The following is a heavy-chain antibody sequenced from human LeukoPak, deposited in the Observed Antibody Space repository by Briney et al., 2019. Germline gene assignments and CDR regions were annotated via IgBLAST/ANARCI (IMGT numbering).Heavy chain of an antibody. CDR2: IYYSGST. D-gene: IGHD3-10*01. Sequence: SMTLSLTCTVSGGSISSYYRSWIRQPPGKGLEWIGYIYYSGSTNYNPSLKSRVTISVDTSKNQFSLKLSSVTAADTAVYYCARGSRFNYYGSGSLYYYYGMDVWGKGTTVTVSS. CDR1: GGSISSYY. V-gene: IGHV4-59*01. J-gene: IGHJ6*04. CDR3: ARGSRFNYYGSGSLYYYYGMDV.